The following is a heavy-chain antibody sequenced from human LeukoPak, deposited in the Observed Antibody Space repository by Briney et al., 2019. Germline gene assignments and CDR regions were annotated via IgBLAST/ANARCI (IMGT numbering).Heavy chain of an antibody. CDR1: GGSISSSSYY. Sequence: SETLSLTCTVSGGSISSSSYYWSWIRQPPGKGLEWIGYIYYSGSTNYNPSLKSRVTISVDTSKNQFSLKLRSVTAADTAVYYCARESVYDYVWGSYRRYFDYWGQGTLVTVSS. D-gene: IGHD3-16*02. J-gene: IGHJ4*02. CDR3: ARESVYDYVWGSYRRYFDY. CDR2: IYYSGST. V-gene: IGHV4-61*01.